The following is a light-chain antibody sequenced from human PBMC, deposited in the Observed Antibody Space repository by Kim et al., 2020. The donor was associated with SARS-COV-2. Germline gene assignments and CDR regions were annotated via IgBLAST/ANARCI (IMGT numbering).Light chain of an antibody. Sequence: QSALTQPASVSGSPGQSITISCTGTSSDVGYYNYVSWYQQHPGKAPKLMIYDVTKRPSGVSNRFSGSKSDNTASLTISGLQTEDEADYYCTSYTSSDTLVFGGGTQLTVL. CDR3: TSYTSSDTLV. J-gene: IGLJ2*01. CDR2: DVT. V-gene: IGLV2-14*03. CDR1: SSDVGYYNY.